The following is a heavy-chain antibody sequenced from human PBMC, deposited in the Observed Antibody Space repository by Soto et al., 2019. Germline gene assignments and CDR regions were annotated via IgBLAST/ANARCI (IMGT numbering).Heavy chain of an antibody. D-gene: IGHD3-22*01. V-gene: IGHV3-48*01. Sequence: PGGSLRLSWAASGFTFSSYSMNWVRQAPGKGLEWVSYISSSSSTIYYADSVKGRFTISRDNAKNSLYLQMNSLRAEDTAVYYCARGGYYDSSGSDYWGQGTLVTVSS. CDR1: GFTFSSYS. J-gene: IGHJ4*02. CDR3: ARGGYYDSSGSDY. CDR2: ISSSSSTI.